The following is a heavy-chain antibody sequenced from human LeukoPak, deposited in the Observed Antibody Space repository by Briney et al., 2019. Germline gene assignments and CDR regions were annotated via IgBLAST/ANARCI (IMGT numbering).Heavy chain of an antibody. CDR2: INPNSGGT. CDR1: GYTFTGYD. D-gene: IGHD3-22*01. J-gene: IGHJ4*02. Sequence: GASVKVSCKASGYTFTGYDMHWVRQAPGQGLEWMGWINPNSGGTNYAQKFQGRVTMTRDTSISTAYMELSRLRSDGTAVYYCAIGWAYYYDSSGHYYFDYWGQGTLVTVSS. V-gene: IGHV1-2*02. CDR3: AIGWAYYYDSSGHYYFDY.